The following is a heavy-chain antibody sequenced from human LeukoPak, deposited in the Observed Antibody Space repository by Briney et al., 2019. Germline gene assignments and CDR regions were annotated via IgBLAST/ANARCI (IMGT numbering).Heavy chain of an antibody. J-gene: IGHJ3*02. Sequence: SVKVSCKASGGGFTFTSHGISWVRQAPGQGLEWMGGIIPIYGSPTYAQKFQGRITITSDESTRTVYMDLSSQRPEDSAVHYCAGFFYDNSGDAFDIWGQGTMVTVSS. CDR1: GGGFTFTSHG. CDR2: IIPIYGSP. CDR3: AGFFYDNSGDAFDI. V-gene: IGHV1-69*13. D-gene: IGHD3-22*01.